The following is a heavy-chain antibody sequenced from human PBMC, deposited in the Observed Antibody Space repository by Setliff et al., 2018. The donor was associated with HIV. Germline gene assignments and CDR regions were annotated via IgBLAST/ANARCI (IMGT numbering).Heavy chain of an antibody. CDR1: GYNFTSHD. CDR2: MNPKSGNT. J-gene: IGHJ4*02. CDR3: AKNYFDTSGWSAVDY. Sequence: ASVKVSCKASGYNFTSHDINWVRQAPGQGLEWMGWMNPKSGNTGYARKFQGRVTMTRKTSISTAYMELRSLRSDDTAVYYCAKNYFDTSGWSAVDYWGQGTLVTVSS. D-gene: IGHD3-22*01. V-gene: IGHV1-8*01.